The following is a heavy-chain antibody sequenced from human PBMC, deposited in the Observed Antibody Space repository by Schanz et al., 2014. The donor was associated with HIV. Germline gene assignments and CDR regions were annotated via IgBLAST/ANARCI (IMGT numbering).Heavy chain of an antibody. CDR1: GYTFTSFG. Sequence: QVQLVQSGAEVKKPGASGKVSCKASGYTFTSFGVTWVRQAPGQGLEGMGWISPYNGYTDYAQKLQGRVTLTTDTSTTTAYMQLKSLRPDDTASYFCARWYSSPMDGLDVWGQGTTVTVS. J-gene: IGHJ6*02. V-gene: IGHV1-18*01. D-gene: IGHD6-19*01. CDR3: ARWYSSPMDGLDV. CDR2: ISPYNGYT.